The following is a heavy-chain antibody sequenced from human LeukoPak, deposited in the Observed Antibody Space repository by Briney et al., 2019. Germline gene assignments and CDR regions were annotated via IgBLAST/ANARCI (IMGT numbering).Heavy chain of an antibody. Sequence: GGSLRLSCAASGFTFSNAWMSWVRQAPGKGLEWVGRIKSKTDGGTTDYAAPVKGRFTISRDDSKNTLYLQMNSLKTEDTAVYYCARQGGGILTGYYNSWFDPWGQGTLVTVSS. J-gene: IGHJ5*02. CDR2: IKSKTDGGTT. CDR3: ARQGGGILTGYYNSWFDP. V-gene: IGHV3-15*01. CDR1: GFTFSNAW. D-gene: IGHD3-9*01.